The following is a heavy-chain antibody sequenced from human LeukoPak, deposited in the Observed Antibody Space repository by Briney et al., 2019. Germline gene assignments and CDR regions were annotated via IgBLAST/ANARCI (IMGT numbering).Heavy chain of an antibody. J-gene: IGHJ4*02. CDR1: GGSFSGYY. V-gene: IGHV4-34*01. Sequence: PSETLSLTCAVYGGSFSGYYWSWIRQPPGKGLEWIGEIYHSGSTNYNPSLKSRVTISVDKSKNQFSLKLSSVTAADTAVYYCARGSTPPDYWGQGTLVTVSS. CDR3: ARGSTPPDY. CDR2: IYHSGST.